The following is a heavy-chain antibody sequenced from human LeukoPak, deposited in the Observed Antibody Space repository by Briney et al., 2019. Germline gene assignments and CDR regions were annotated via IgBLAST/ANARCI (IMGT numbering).Heavy chain of an antibody. V-gene: IGHV4-31*03. J-gene: IGHJ5*02. CDR1: GGSISSGGYY. CDR3: ARDGRYYDYVNWFDP. D-gene: IGHD3-16*01. Sequence: SQTLSLTCTVSGGSISSGGYYWSWIRQHPGKGLEWIWYIYYSGSTYYNPSLKSRVTISVDTSKNQFSLKLSSVTAADTAVYYCARDGRYYDYVNWFDPWGQGTLVTVSS. CDR2: IYYSGST.